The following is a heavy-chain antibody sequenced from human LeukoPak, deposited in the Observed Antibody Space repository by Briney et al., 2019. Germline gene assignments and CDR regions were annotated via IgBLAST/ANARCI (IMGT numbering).Heavy chain of an antibody. Sequence: GGSLRLSCAASGFTVSSNYMSWVRRAPGKGLEWVSVIYIGGSTYYADSVKGRFTISRDNSKNTMYLQMNSLRAVDTAVYYCARDNIAVAGTDYWGQGTLVTVSS. V-gene: IGHV3-66*01. CDR2: IYIGGST. D-gene: IGHD6-19*01. CDR3: ARDNIAVAGTDY. J-gene: IGHJ4*02. CDR1: GFTVSSNY.